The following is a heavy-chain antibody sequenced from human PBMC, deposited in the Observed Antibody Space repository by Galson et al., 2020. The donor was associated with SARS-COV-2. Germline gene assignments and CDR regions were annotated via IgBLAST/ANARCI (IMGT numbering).Heavy chain of an antibody. Sequence: SETLSLTCTVSNGSISSGSYYWSWIRQPAGKGLEWIRRIYTSGSTNYNPSLKSRVTISVDTSKNQFSLKLSSVTAADTAVYYCARGYYFRSDNWGQGTLVTVSS. CDR3: ARGYYFRSDN. V-gene: IGHV4-61*02. J-gene: IGHJ4*02. D-gene: IGHD3-22*01. CDR1: NGSISSGSYY. CDR2: IYTSGST.